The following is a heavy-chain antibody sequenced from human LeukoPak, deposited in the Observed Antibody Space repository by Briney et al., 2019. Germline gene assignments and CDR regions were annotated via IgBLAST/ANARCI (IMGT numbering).Heavy chain of an antibody. V-gene: IGHV4-59*08. CDR1: GGSISSYY. CDR2: IYYSGST. CDR3: ARTLGYCSGGSCYSGWFDP. J-gene: IGHJ5*02. D-gene: IGHD2-15*01. Sequence: SETLCLTCTVSGGSISSYYWSWIRQPPGKGLEWIGYIYYSGSTNYNPSLKSRVTISVDTSKNQFSLKLSSVTAADTAVYYCARTLGYCSGGSCYSGWFDPWGQGTLVTVSS.